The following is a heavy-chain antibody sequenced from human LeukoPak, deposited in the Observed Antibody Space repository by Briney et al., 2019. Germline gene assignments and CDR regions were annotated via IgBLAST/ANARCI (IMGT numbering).Heavy chain of an antibody. D-gene: IGHD3-16*02. J-gene: IGHJ4*02. V-gene: IGHV1-18*01. CDR1: GYTFTSYG. CDR3: ARARSGGITFGGVIAY. CDR2: ISAYNGNT. Sequence: VASVKVSCKASGYTFTSYGISWVRQAPGQGLEWMGWISAYNGNTNYAQKLQGRVTMTTDTSTSTVYMELRSLRSDDTAVYYCARARSGGITFGGVIAYWGQGTLVTVSS.